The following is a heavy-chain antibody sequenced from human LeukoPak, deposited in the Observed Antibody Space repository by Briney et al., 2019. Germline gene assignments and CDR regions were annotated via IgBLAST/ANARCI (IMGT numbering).Heavy chain of an antibody. V-gene: IGHV1-2*06. CDR2: INPNSGGT. J-gene: IGHJ4*02. D-gene: IGHD3-10*01. CDR3: ARVGSRITMASVFDY. CDR1: GYTFTGYY. Sequence: ASVKVSCKASGYTFTGYYMHWVRQAPGQGLEWMGRINPNSGGTNYAQKFQGRVTMTRDTSISTAYMELSRLRSDDTAVYYCARVGSRITMASVFDYWGQGTLVTVSS.